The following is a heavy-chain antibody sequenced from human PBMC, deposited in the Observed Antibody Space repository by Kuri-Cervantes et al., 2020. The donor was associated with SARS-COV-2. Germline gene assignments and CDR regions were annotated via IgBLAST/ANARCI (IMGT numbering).Heavy chain of an antibody. CDR2: VSYNGAT. CDR1: GDSITNYY. V-gene: IGHV4-59*01. Sequence: SETLSLTCTVSGDSITNYYLTWIRQPPGKGLEWIGYVSYNGATAYNPSLKSRVTMSLDTSKSRFSLRLSSVTAADTAVYYCSGRVDFSSVDYWGQGTLVTVSS. D-gene: IGHD3/OR15-3a*01. J-gene: IGHJ4*02. CDR3: SGRVDFSSVDY.